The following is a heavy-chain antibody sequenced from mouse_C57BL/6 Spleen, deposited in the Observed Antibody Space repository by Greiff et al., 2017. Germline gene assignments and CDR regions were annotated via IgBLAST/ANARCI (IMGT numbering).Heavy chain of an antibody. V-gene: IGHV1-82*01. CDR2: IYPGDGDT. J-gene: IGHJ4*01. Sequence: VKLMESGPELVKPGASVKISCKASGYAFSSSWMNWVKQRPGKGLEWIGRIYPGDGDTNYNGKFKGKATLTADKSSSTAYMQLSSLTSEDSAVYFCARYHSSGYPYAMDYWGQGTSVTVSS. D-gene: IGHD3-2*02. CDR1: GYAFSSSW. CDR3: ARYHSSGYPYAMDY.